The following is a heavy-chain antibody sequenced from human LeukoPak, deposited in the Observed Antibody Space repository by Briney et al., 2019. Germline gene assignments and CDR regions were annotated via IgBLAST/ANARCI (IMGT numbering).Heavy chain of an antibody. J-gene: IGHJ4*02. V-gene: IGHV3-30*04. D-gene: IGHD3-10*01. CDR3: ARDGYYYGSGSYYPDY. CDR2: ISYDGSNK. Sequence: SGGSLRLSCAASGFTFSSYAMHWVRQAPGKGLEWVAVISYDGSNKYYADSVKGRFTISRDNSKNTLYLQMNSLRAEDTAVYYCARDGYYYGSGSYYPDYWGQGTLVTVSS. CDR1: GFTFSSYA.